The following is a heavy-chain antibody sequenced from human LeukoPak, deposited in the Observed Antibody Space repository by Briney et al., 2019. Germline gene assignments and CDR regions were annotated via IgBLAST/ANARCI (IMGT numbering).Heavy chain of an antibody. CDR2: INIGGTNT. V-gene: IGHV3-11*01. CDR1: GFTFNDYY. CDR3: ATDGAGFDT. Sequence: GGSLRLSCAASGFTFNDYYMSWIRQAPGKGLEWLSYINIGGTNTHYADSVKGRFTISRDNAKKCLYSEMNNLRAEDTAVYYCATDGAGFDTWGQGVLVTVSS. J-gene: IGHJ5*02.